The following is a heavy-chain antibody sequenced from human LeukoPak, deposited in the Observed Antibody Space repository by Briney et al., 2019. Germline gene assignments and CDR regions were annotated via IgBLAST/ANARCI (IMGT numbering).Heavy chain of an antibody. V-gene: IGHV4-4*07. D-gene: IGHD6-13*01. CDR3: AREIAAAGTSFDY. J-gene: IGHJ4*02. Sequence: SETLSLTCTVSGGSISSYYWSWIRQPAGKGLEWIGRIYTSGSTNYNPSLKSRVTMSVDTSKNQFSLQLNSVTPEDTAVYYCAREIAAAGTSFDYWGQGTLVTVSS. CDR1: GGSISSYY. CDR2: IYTSGST.